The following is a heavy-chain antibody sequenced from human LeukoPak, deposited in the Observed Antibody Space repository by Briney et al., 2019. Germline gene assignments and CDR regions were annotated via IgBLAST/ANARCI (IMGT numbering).Heavy chain of an antibody. J-gene: IGHJ4*02. V-gene: IGHV3-23*01. CDR2: VSNRGGST. Sequence: GGSLRLSCAASDFSFSNYAMSWVRQAPGKGLEWVSAVSNRGGSTYYADSVKGRFTISRDNSKNTLYLQMNSLRAEDTVVYYCAKPLDILTGYFDYWGQGTLVTVSS. D-gene: IGHD3-9*01. CDR3: AKPLDILTGYFDY. CDR1: DFSFSNYA.